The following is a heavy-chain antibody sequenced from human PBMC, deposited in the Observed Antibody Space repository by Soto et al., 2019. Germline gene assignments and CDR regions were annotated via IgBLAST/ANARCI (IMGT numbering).Heavy chain of an antibody. CDR1: GASISSGSYY. CDR2: ISNSGST. CDR3: ARAVYSNHVY. J-gene: IGHJ4*02. Sequence: PSETLSLTCTVSGASISSGSYYWSWIRQLPGKGLEWIGYISNSGSTYYNPSLKSRVTISVDTSKNQFSLRVSSVTAADTAVYYCARAVYSNHVYWGQGTLVTVPS. D-gene: IGHD4-4*01. V-gene: IGHV4-31*03.